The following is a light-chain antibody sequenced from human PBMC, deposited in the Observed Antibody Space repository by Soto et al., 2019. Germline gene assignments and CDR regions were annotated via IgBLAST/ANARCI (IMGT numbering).Light chain of an antibody. Sequence: DIVMTQSPDSLPVSLGGGADLNCRWSRSVLYSSNNQYYLAWYQQKPGQPPKLLIYWASTRESGVPDRFSGSGSGTDFTLTISSLQAEDVAVYYCQQYYSTPLNCGGGTTV. CDR3: QQYYSTPLN. V-gene: IGKV4-1*01. CDR1: RSVLYSSNNQYY. CDR2: WAS. J-gene: IGKJ4*01.